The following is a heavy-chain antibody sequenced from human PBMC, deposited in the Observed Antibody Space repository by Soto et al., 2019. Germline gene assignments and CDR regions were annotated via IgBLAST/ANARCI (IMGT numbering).Heavy chain of an antibody. CDR2: IFYTGKT. Sequence: PSETLSLTCSVSGDSIRHYYWSWIRQSPGKGLEFLGYIFYTGKTTYNPSLKSRVAMSVGTSRNQFALKLRSVTAADTATYYCARLKRGYSYGSIIDFWGRGTLVTVSS. CDR3: ARLKRGYSYGSIIDF. V-gene: IGHV4-59*01. CDR1: GDSIRHYY. D-gene: IGHD5-18*01. J-gene: IGHJ4*01.